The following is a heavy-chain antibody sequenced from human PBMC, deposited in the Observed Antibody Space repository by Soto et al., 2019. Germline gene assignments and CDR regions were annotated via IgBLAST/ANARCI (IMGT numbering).Heavy chain of an antibody. CDR3: ARLGGYCSTTGCYGYYAMDV. Sequence: SETLSLTCTVSGGSISSSNYCWGWIRQPPGKGLEWIGSIYYSGNTYYNPSLKSRVTMSVGTSKNQFSLKLSSVTAADTAVYYCARLGGYCSTTGCYGYYAMDVWGQGTTVTV. CDR2: IYYSGNT. J-gene: IGHJ6*02. V-gene: IGHV4-39*01. CDR1: GGSISSSNYC. D-gene: IGHD2-2*01.